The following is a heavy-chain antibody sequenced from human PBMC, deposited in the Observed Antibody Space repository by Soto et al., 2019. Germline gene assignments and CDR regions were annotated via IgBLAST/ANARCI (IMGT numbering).Heavy chain of an antibody. V-gene: IGHV4-31*03. J-gene: IGHJ4*02. CDR3: AASGGSTVVFDY. Sequence: SETLSLTCTVSGGSISSGGYYWSWIRQHPGKGLEWIGDIYYSGITYYNPSLKSRVTISVDTSKNQFSLKLSSVTAADTSVYYCAASGGSTVVFDYWGQGTLVTVSS. CDR2: IYYSGIT. CDR1: GGSISSGGYY. D-gene: IGHD3-16*01.